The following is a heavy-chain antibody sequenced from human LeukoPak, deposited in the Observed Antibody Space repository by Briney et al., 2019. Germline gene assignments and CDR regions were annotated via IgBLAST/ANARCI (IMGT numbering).Heavy chain of an antibody. D-gene: IGHD3-10*01. CDR2: INPNSGGT. CDR1: GYTFTGYY. CDR3: ARDRYYYGSGSYYVYGMDV. Sequence: ASVKVSCKASGYTFTGYYMHWVRQAPGQGLEWMGWINPNSGGTNYAQKFQGRVTMTRDTSISTAYMELSRLRSDDTAVYYCARDRYYYGSGSYYVYGMDVWDQGTTVTVSS. J-gene: IGHJ6*02. V-gene: IGHV1-2*02.